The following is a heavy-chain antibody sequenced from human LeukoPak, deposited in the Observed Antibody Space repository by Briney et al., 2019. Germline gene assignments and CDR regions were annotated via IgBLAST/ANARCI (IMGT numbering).Heavy chain of an antibody. D-gene: IGHD3-3*01. Sequence: PGGSLRLSCAASGFTFSSYAMSWVRQAPGKGLEWVSAISGSGGSTYYADSVKGRFTISRDNSKNTLYLQMNSLRAENTAVYYCAKGLRSNFRYFDYWGQGTLVTVSS. V-gene: IGHV3-23*01. CDR1: GFTFSSYA. CDR3: AKGLRSNFRYFDY. J-gene: IGHJ4*02. CDR2: ISGSGGST.